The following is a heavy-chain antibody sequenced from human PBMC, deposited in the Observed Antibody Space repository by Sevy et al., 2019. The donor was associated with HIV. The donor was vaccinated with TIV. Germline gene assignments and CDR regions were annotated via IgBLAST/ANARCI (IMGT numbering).Heavy chain of an antibody. CDR2: INHSGST. CDR1: GGSFSGYY. V-gene: IGHV4-34*01. CDR3: ARHCSSTSCSHAFDI. J-gene: IGHJ3*02. D-gene: IGHD2-2*01. Sequence: SETLSLTCAVYGGSFSGYYWSWIRQPPGKGLEWIGEINHSGSTNYNPSLKSRVTISVDKSKNQFSLKRSSVTAADTAVFYCARHCSSTSCSHAFDIWGQGTMVTVSS.